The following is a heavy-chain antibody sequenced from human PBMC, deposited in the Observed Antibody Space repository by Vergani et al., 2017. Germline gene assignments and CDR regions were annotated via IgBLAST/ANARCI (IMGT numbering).Heavy chain of an antibody. CDR1: GFTFSSYG. J-gene: IGHJ6*03. V-gene: IGHV3-30*18. Sequence: QVQLVESGGGVVQPGRSLRLSCAASGFTFSSYGMHWVRQAPGKGLEWVAVISYDGSNKYYADSVKGRFTISRDNSKNTLYLQMNSLRAEDTAVYYCAKDARYCSSTSCYTLYYYYYMDVWGKGP. D-gene: IGHD2-2*01. CDR3: AKDARYCSSTSCYTLYYYYYMDV. CDR2: ISYDGSNK.